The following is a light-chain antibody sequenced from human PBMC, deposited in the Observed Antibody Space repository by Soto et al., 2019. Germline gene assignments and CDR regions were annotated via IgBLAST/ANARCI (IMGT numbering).Light chain of an antibody. CDR2: VAS. V-gene: IGKV3-15*01. CDR1: QSVRSH. Sequence: EIVMTQSPATLSVSPGERATLSCRASQSVRSHLAWYQQKPGQTPRLLIYVASTRATGIPARFTGSGSGTEFTLTISCLQSEDFSIYYCQQYNNWPLTFGGGTKVEIK. CDR3: QQYNNWPLT. J-gene: IGKJ4*01.